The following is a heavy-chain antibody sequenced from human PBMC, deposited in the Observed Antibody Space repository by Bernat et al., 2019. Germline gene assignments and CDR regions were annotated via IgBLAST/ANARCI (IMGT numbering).Heavy chain of an antibody. CDR1: GFSLSTSGMC. V-gene: IGHV2-70*15. Sequence: QVTLRESGPALVKPTQTLTLTCTFSGFSLSTSGMCVSWIRQPPGKALEWLARIDWDDDKYYSTSLKTRLTISKDTSKNQVVLTMTNMDPVDTATYYCARSRFYTYSTNPPCDYWGQGTLVTVSA. J-gene: IGHJ4*02. CDR3: ARSRFYTYSTNPPCDY. D-gene: IGHD6-13*01. CDR2: IDWDDDK.